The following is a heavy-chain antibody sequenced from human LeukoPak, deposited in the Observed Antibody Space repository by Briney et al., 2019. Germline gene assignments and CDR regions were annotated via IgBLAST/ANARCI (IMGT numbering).Heavy chain of an antibody. CDR3: ARQGVRLYYFDY. J-gene: IGHJ4*02. D-gene: IGHD3-10*01. V-gene: IGHV3-21*01. CDR1: GFTFSSYS. Sequence: PGGSLRLSCAASGFTFSSYSMNWVRQAPGKGLEWVSSISSSSSYIYYADSVKGRFTISRDNAKNSLYLQMNSLRAEDTAVYYCARQGVRLYYFDYWGQGTLVTVSS. CDR2: ISSSSSYI.